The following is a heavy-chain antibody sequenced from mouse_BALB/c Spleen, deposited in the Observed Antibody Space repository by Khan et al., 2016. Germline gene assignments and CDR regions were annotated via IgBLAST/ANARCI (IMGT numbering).Heavy chain of an antibody. D-gene: IGHD1-1*01. CDR3: ARDYYGSSYFDY. Sequence: VQLKESGPGLVKPSQSLSLTCTVTGYSITSDYAWNWIRQFPGNKLEWMGYISYSGSTSYNPSLKSRISITRDTSKNQFFLQLNSVTTEYTATYYCARDYYGSSYFDYWGQGTTLTVSS. J-gene: IGHJ2*01. CDR1: GYSITSDYA. CDR2: ISYSGST. V-gene: IGHV3-2*02.